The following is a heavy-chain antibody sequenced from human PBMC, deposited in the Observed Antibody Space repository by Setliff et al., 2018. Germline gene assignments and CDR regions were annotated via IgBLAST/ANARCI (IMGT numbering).Heavy chain of an antibody. Sequence: QPGGSLRLSCAASGFTFSSYAMTWVRQAPGKGLEWVSAISGSGDATYYADSVKGRFTISRDNSKNTLYLQMNSLRAEDTAIYYCAKGNNWNYVPGGYFDFWGQGTLVTVSS. CDR1: GFTFSSYA. CDR3: AKGNNWNYVPGGYFDF. J-gene: IGHJ4*02. CDR2: ISGSGDAT. D-gene: IGHD1-7*01. V-gene: IGHV3-23*01.